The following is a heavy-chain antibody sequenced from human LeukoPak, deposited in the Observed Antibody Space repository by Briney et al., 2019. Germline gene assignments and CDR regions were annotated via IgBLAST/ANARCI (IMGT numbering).Heavy chain of an antibody. J-gene: IGHJ4*02. CDR1: GFTFSSYE. D-gene: IGHD3-9*01. CDR3: ARGSRYGYYDILTGYM. Sequence: GGSLRLSCAASGFTFSSYEMNWVRQAPGKGLEWVSYISSSGSTIYYADSVKGRFTISRDNAKNSLYLQMNSLRAEDTAVYYCARGSRYGYYDILTGYMWGQGTLVTVSS. V-gene: IGHV3-48*03. CDR2: ISSSGSTI.